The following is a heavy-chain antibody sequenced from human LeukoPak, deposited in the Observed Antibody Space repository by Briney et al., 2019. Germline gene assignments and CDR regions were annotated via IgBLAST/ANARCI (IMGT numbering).Heavy chain of an antibody. CDR3: ASLIAAGYFDH. D-gene: IGHD6-13*01. J-gene: IGHJ4*02. CDR1: GGSISSSSYS. V-gene: IGHV4-39*01. Sequence: PSKTLSLTCTVSGGSISSSSYSWGWIRQPPGKGLEWIGVIYHSGGTYYNPSLKSRLTMSVDTSKNQFSLKLSSVTATDTAVYYCASLIAAGYFDHWGQGTLVTVSS. CDR2: IYHSGGT.